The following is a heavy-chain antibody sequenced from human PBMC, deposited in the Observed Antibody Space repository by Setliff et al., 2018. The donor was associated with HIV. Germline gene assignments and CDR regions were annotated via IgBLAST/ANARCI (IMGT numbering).Heavy chain of an antibody. Sequence: ASVKVSCKASGYTFTSYGISWVRQAPGQGLEWMGWISAYNGNTNSAQKVQGRVTMTTDTSTSTAYMELRSLRSDDTAVYYCARASREWEPSAEYFQHWGQGTLVTVSS. CDR3: ARASREWEPSAEYFQH. J-gene: IGHJ1*01. D-gene: IGHD1-26*01. CDR1: GYTFTSYG. CDR2: ISAYNGNT. V-gene: IGHV1-18*01.